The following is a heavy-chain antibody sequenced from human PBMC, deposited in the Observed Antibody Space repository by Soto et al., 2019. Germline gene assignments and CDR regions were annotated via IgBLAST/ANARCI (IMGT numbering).Heavy chain of an antibody. CDR1: GGSISSGGYY. V-gene: IGHV4-31*01. CDR2: IYFSGTT. Sequence: QLQLQESGPGLVKPSQTLSLTCTVSGGSISSGGYYWSWIRQHPGRGLEWIGSIYFSGTTYSNPSLRSPLTISLPPSENPVSLKLTSVTAADTAVYYCATNRVGAGTASFDYWGQGTPVTVSS. J-gene: IGHJ4*02. CDR3: ATNRVGAGTASFDY. D-gene: IGHD1-1*01.